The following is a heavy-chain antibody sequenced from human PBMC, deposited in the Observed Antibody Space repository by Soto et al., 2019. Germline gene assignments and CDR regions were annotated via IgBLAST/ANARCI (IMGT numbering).Heavy chain of an antibody. CDR2: IWYDGSNK. V-gene: IGHV3-33*01. J-gene: IGHJ6*02. Sequence: GGSLRLSCAASGFTFSSYGMHWVRQAPGKGLEWVAVIWYDGSNKYYADSVKGRFTISRDNSKNTLYLQMNSLRAEDTAVYYCASDSRFLEWSRYYYGMDVWGQGTTVTVSS. D-gene: IGHD3-3*01. CDR1: GFTFSSYG. CDR3: ASDSRFLEWSRYYYGMDV.